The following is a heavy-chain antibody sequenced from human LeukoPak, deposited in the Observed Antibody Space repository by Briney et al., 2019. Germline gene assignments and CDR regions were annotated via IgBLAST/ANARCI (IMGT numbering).Heavy chain of an antibody. V-gene: IGHV1-69*05. CDR1: GGTFSSYA. Sequence: GASVKVSCKASGGTFSSYAISWVRQAPGQGLEWMGGIIPIFGTANYAQKFQGRATITTDESTSTAYMELSSLRSEDTAVYYCARAIWWYGVDWYFDLWGRGTLVTVSS. CDR2: IIPIFGTA. J-gene: IGHJ2*01. D-gene: IGHD2-21*01. CDR3: ARAIWWYGVDWYFDL.